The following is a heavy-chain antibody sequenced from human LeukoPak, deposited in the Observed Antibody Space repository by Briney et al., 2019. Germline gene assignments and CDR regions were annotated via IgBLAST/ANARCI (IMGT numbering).Heavy chain of an antibody. CDR3: TTQRAGAFDY. CDR2: ILSKTDGGTA. CDR1: GITFSNAW. V-gene: IGHV3-15*01. J-gene: IGHJ4*02. D-gene: IGHD3-10*01. Sequence: GESLRLSCAASGITFSNAWMTWVRRAPGKGLEWVGRILSKTDGGTADYAAPVKGRFTILRDDSKDTMYLQMNSLKSEDTAAYYCTTQRAGAFDYWGQGTLVTVSS.